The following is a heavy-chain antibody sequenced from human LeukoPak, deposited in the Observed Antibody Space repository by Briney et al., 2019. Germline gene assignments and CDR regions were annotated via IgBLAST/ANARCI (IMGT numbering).Heavy chain of an antibody. D-gene: IGHD3-10*01. Sequence: TLSLTCTASGFTFSSYSMHWVWQAQAKGRERVAVVWYDCSNKYYADSVKGRLTISRDNSKNTLYLQMNSLRAEDTAVYYCGRIGRGGPGSYYPPYYYYGMDVWGQGTTVTVSS. V-gene: IGHV3-33*01. CDR2: VWYDCSNK. CDR3: GRIGRGGPGSYYPPYYYYGMDV. J-gene: IGHJ6*02. CDR1: GFTFSSYS.